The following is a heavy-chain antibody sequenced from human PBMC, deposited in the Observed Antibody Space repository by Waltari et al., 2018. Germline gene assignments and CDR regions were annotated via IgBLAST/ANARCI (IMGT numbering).Heavy chain of an antibody. D-gene: IGHD4-4*01. V-gene: IGHV1-3*01. CDR1: GSTFTSYA. CDR3: ARGGDDYSNYEEYYFDY. J-gene: IGHJ4*02. CDR2: INAGNGNT. Sequence: QVQLVQSGAEVKKPGASVKVSCKASGSTFTSYAMHWVRQAPGQRLEWMGWINAGNGNTKYSQKFQGRVTITRDTSASTAYMELSSLRSEDTAVYYCARGGDDYSNYEEYYFDYWGQGTLVTVSS.